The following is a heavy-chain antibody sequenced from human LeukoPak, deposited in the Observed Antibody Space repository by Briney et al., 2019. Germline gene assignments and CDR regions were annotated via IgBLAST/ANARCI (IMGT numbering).Heavy chain of an antibody. V-gene: IGHV3-21*01. CDR2: ISSSSSYI. CDR1: GFTFSSYS. D-gene: IGHD4/OR15-4a*01. Sequence: PGWSLRLSCAASGFTFSSYSRNWVRQAPGKGLEWVSSISSSSSYIYYADSVKGRFTISRDNAKNSLYLQMNSLRAEDTAVYYCASAPYGGQAYWGQGTLVTVSS. CDR3: ASAPYGGQAY. J-gene: IGHJ4*02.